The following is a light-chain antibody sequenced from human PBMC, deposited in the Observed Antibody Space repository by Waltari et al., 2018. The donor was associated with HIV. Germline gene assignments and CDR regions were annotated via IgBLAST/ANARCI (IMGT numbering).Light chain of an antibody. CDR1: SSNIGNNH. CDR3: GTWDTSLSAGV. J-gene: IGLJ3*02. V-gene: IGLV1-51*02. Sequence: QSVLTQPPSVSAAPGQNVTISCSGSSSNIGNNHVSWYRQLPGTAPKLLIYEDNRRPSGFPVRFSGSKSGSSATLGIAGLQTGDEADYYCGTWDTSLSAGVFGGGTKLTAL. CDR2: EDN.